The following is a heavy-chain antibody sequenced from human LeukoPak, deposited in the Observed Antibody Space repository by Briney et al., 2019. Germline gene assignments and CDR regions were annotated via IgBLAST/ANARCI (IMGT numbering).Heavy chain of an antibody. CDR3: ARPSTYAGYDFDY. CDR2: LYYTGST. J-gene: IGHJ4*02. CDR1: GASISRNSYY. V-gene: IGHV4-39*01. Sequence: SETLSLTCAVSGASISRNSYYWGWIRQPPGKGLEWIGTLYYTGSTYYNPSLQSRVTISVDTSKTQFALKLTSVTAADTAVYYCARPSTYAGYDFDYWGQGTLVTVSS. D-gene: IGHD5-12*01.